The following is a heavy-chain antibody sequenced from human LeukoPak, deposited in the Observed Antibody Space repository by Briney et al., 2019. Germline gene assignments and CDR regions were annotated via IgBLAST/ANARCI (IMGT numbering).Heavy chain of an antibody. Sequence: PGGSLRLSCAASGFTFSTYGIHWVRQAPGKGLEWVAIISYDGSNKYYADSVKGRFTISRDNSKSTLYLQMNSLRADDTAVYYCAKGNAYYYDSSGYYYRRYFDSWGQGTLVTVSS. CDR2: ISYDGSNK. D-gene: IGHD3-22*01. J-gene: IGHJ4*02. CDR1: GFTFSTYG. V-gene: IGHV3-30*18. CDR3: AKGNAYYYDSSGYYYRRYFDS.